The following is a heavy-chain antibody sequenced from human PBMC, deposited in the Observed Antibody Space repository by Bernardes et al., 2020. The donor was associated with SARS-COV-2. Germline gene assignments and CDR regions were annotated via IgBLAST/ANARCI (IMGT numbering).Heavy chain of an antibody. V-gene: IGHV3-15*01. J-gene: IGHJ4*02. CDR3: SPGGNYYVY. Sequence: GSLRLSCSASGFTFSNAWLTWVRQAAWKGLEWVGRIKSKTDGGTTEYTAPVKGRFTISRDDSKSMLYLQMNSVKSEDTAVYYCSPGGNYYVYWGQGTLVTVSS. D-gene: IGHD3-16*01. CDR2: IKSKTDGGTT. CDR1: GFTFSNAW.